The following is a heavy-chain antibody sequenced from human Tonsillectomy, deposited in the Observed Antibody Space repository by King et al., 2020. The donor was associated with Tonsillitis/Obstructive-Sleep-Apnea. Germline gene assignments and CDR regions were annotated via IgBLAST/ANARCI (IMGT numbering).Heavy chain of an antibody. Sequence: DVQLVESGGGLIQPGGSLRLACAASGFTVSSDYMSWVRQAPGKGLEWVSVIYSNGRTYYPDSVKGRFTISRDNSKNTLYLQMNSLRAEDTAVYYCARMNLAVDWGQGTLVTVSS. D-gene: IGHD6-19*01. CDR3: ARMNLAVD. CDR1: GFTVSSDY. J-gene: IGHJ4*02. CDR2: IYSNGRT. V-gene: IGHV3-53*01.